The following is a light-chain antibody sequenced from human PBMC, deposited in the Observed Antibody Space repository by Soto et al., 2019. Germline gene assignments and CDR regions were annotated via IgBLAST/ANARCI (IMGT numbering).Light chain of an antibody. J-gene: IGLJ2*01. CDR1: ISDVAGYNY. Sequence: QSALTQPRSVSGSPGQSVSISCTGTISDVAGYNYVSWYQQHPGKAPKLLISDVTKRPSWVPNRFSGSKSGNTASLTISELQAEDEADYYCSSYSGNNNLVFGGGTKLTVL. V-gene: IGLV2-11*01. CDR3: SSYSGNNNLV. CDR2: DVT.